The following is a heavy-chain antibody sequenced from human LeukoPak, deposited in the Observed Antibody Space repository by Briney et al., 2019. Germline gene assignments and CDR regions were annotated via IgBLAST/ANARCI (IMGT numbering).Heavy chain of an antibody. Sequence: PGGSLRLSCAASGFTFSSYAMSWVRQAPGKGLEWVSAISGSGGSTYYADSVKGRFTISRDNSKNTLYLQMNSLRAGDTAVYYCAKPPYSSGWIHLDYWGQGTLVTVSS. CDR1: GFTFSSYA. CDR3: AKPPYSSGWIHLDY. V-gene: IGHV3-23*01. D-gene: IGHD6-19*01. CDR2: ISGSGGST. J-gene: IGHJ4*02.